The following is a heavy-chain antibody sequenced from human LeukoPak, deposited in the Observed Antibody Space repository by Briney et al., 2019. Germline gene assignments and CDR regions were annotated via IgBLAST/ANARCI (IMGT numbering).Heavy chain of an antibody. CDR2: IIPILGIA. CDR1: GGTFSSYT. J-gene: IGHJ3*02. D-gene: IGHD2-8*02. Sequence: EASVKVSCKASGGTFSSYTISWVRQAPGQGLEWMGRIIPILGIANYAQKFQGRVTITADKSKSTAYMELSSLRSEDTAVYYCARVPWAGGALDIWGQGTMATVSS. CDR3: ARVPWAGGALDI. V-gene: IGHV1-69*02.